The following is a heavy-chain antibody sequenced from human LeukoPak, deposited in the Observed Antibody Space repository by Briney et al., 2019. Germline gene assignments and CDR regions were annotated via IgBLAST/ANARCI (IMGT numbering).Heavy chain of an antibody. CDR2: IYYSGST. Sequence: SETLSLTCTVSGGSISSYYWSWIRQPPGKGLEWIGYIYYSGSTNYNPSLKSRVTISVDTSKNQFSLKLSSVTAADTAVYYCARDPGDATFDYYYYYMDVWGKGTTVTVSS. V-gene: IGHV4-59*01. J-gene: IGHJ6*03. CDR3: ARDPGDATFDYYYYYMDV. D-gene: IGHD2/OR15-2a*01. CDR1: GGSISSYY.